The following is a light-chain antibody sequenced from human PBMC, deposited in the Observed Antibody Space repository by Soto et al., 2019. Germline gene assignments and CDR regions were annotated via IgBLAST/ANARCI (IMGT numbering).Light chain of an antibody. Sequence: EIVLTQSPASLSLYPGERATLSCRASQSVDSHLVWYQQKPGQAPRLLIFAPSNRATGIPVRFSGSGSGTDFTLAINRLEPDDFAVYYCQQRSDWPITFGQGTRLEIK. CDR1: QSVDSH. V-gene: IGKV3-11*01. CDR3: QQRSDWPIT. CDR2: APS. J-gene: IGKJ5*01.